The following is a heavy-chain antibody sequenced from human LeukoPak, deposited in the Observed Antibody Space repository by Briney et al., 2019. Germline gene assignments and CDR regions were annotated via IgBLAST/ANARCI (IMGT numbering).Heavy chain of an antibody. CDR3: ARDLGWGFDI. J-gene: IGHJ3*02. V-gene: IGHV4-59*01. CDR2: GST. D-gene: IGHD3-16*01. CDR1: DGSISSYY. Sequence: SETLSLTCSGSDGSISSYYWSWIRQPPGKGLEWIGGSTNYNPSLKSRVTISVDTSKNQFSLRLSSVTAADTAVYYCARDLGWGFDIWGQGTMVTVSS.